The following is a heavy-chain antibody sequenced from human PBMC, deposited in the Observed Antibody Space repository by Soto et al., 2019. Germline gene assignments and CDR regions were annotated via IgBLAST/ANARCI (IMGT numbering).Heavy chain of an antibody. CDR1: GSSITITRY. J-gene: IGHJ4*02. D-gene: IGHD6-13*01. Sequence: XETLSLTCAVAGSSITITRYWGWIRQPPVKGLEWIGSIHHSGSVFESGSTHYNPSFKSRVTISADTSKNQFSLKLTSVTAADTAVYYCARNSSSSYFDYWGRGPLVTVSS. CDR2: IHHSGSVFESGST. V-gene: IGHV4-38-2*01. CDR3: ARNSSSSYFDY.